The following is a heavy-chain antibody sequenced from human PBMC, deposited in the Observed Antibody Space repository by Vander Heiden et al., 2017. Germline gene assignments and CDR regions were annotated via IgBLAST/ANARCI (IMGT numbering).Heavy chain of an antibody. CDR3: ARDLTPNYSTGWYHYGMDV. V-gene: IGHV3-21*01. D-gene: IGHD6-19*01. Sequence: EVQLVESGGGLVKPGGSLRLSCAASGFTFSDYNMNWVRQAQGKGLEWVSVVSTTSSYIYYADSVKGRFTISRDNARTSLYLQMNSLRAEDTAVYFCARDLTPNYSTGWYHYGMDVWGQGTTVTVSS. J-gene: IGHJ6*02. CDR2: VSTTSSYI. CDR1: GFTFSDYN.